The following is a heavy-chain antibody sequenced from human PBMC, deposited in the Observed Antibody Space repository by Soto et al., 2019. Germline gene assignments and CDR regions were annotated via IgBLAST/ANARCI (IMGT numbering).Heavy chain of an antibody. Sequence: ASVKVSCKASGYTFTSYAMHWVRQAPGQRLEWMGWINAGNGNTKYSQKFQGRVTITRDTSASTAYMELSSLRSEDTAVYYCARSIVVVTALDYWGQRTLDTVSS. CDR2: INAGNGNT. CDR3: ARSIVVVTALDY. CDR1: GYTFTSYA. V-gene: IGHV1-3*01. J-gene: IGHJ4*02. D-gene: IGHD2-21*02.